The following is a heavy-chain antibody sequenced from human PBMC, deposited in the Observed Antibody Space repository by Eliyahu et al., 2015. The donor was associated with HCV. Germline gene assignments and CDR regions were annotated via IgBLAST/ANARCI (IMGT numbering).Heavy chain of an antibody. CDR3: ARGEQARWGYSGYDSGDFDY. CDR2: INHSGST. J-gene: IGHJ4*02. Sequence: GKGLEWIGEINHSGSTNYNPSLKSRVTISVDTSKNQFSLKLSSVTAADTAVYYCARGEQARWGYSGYDSGDFDYWGQGTLVTVSS. V-gene: IGHV4-34*01. D-gene: IGHD5-12*01.